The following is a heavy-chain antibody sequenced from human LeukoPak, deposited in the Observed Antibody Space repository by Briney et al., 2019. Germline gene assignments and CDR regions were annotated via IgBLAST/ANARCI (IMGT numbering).Heavy chain of an antibody. CDR3: ARGRQRYGSGSYFDY. Sequence: PGGSLRLSCAASGFTVSSNYMSWVRQAPGKGLEWVSVIYSGGSTYYADSVKGRFTISRDNSKNTLYLQMNSLRAEDTAVYYCARGRQRYGSGSYFDYWGQGTLVTASS. V-gene: IGHV3-53*01. CDR2: IYSGGST. D-gene: IGHD3-10*01. CDR1: GFTVSSNY. J-gene: IGHJ4*02.